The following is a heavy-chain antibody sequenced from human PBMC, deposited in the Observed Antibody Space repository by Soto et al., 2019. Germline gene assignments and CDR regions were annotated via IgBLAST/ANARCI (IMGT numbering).Heavy chain of an antibody. CDR3: ARVGVGSYHFDF. CDR1: GFTFSNFW. CDR2: INPDGRTT. V-gene: IGHV3-74*01. Sequence: EVQLVESGGGLVQPGGSLRLSCAASGFTFSNFWMHWVRQAPGKGLVWVPRINPDGRTTSYADSVKARFTISRDNAQNTLYLEMNSMRVEGTAVYYCARVGVGSYHFDFWGQGTLVSVSA. J-gene: IGHJ4*02. D-gene: IGHD3-10*01.